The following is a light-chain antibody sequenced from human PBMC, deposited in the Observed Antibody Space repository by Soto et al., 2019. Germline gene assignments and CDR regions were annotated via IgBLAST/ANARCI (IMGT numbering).Light chain of an antibody. J-gene: IGKJ1*01. CDR3: HHYGSSPPWT. CDR2: GAS. Sequence: EIVLTQSPGSLSLSPGETATLSCRASQSVSSNYIAWYQQKPGQAPRLLIYGASSRATGIPDSFSGSGSGTDFTLTISRLEPEDFAVYYCHHYGSSPPWTFGQGTKVDTK. CDR1: QSVSSNY. V-gene: IGKV3-20*01.